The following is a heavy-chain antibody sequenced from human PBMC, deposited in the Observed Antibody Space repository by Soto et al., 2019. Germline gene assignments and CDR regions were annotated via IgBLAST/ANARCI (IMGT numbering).Heavy chain of an antibody. CDR2: IIPIFGTA. CDR3: ARDEHYYDSSGYYRPFDY. V-gene: IGHV1-69*13. CDR1: GGTFSSYA. D-gene: IGHD3-22*01. J-gene: IGHJ4*02. Sequence: SVKVSCKASGGTFSSYAISWVRQAPGQGLEWMGGIIPIFGTANYAQKFQGRVTITADESTSTAYMELSSLRSEDTAVYYCARDEHYYDSSGYYRPFDYWGQGTLVTVSS.